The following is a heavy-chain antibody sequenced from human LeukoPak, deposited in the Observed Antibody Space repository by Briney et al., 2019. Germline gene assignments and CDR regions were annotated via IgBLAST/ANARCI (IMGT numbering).Heavy chain of an antibody. CDR2: IRSDGSNK. D-gene: IGHD6-19*01. CDR3: ARILDSAWGELGY. Sequence: GGSLRLSCAASGFTVSSNYMSWVRQAPGKGLEWMAFIRSDGSNKYYADSVKGRFTISRDNSKNTLYLQMNSLRAEDTAVYYCARILDSAWGELGYWGQGTLVTVSS. J-gene: IGHJ4*02. V-gene: IGHV3-30*02. CDR1: GFTVSSNY.